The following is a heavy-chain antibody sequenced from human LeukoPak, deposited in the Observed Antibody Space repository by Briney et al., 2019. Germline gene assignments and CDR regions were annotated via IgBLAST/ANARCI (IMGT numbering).Heavy chain of an antibody. V-gene: IGHV4-34*01. CDR3: ARGSLLAVAGTPSGY. CDR1: GGSFSGYY. D-gene: IGHD6-19*01. J-gene: IGHJ4*02. CDR2: INYSGST. Sequence: KPSETLSLTCAVYGGSFSGYYWSWIRQPPGKGLEWIGEINYSGSTNYNPSLKSRVTISVDKSKNQFSLKLSSVTAADTAVYYCARGSLLAVAGTPSGYWGQGTLVTVSS.